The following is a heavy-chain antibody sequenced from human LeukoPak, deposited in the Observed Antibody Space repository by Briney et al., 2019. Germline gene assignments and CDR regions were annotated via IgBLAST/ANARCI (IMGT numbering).Heavy chain of an antibody. CDR1: GGPMSSRSYY. J-gene: IGHJ4*02. V-gene: IGHV4-39*01. D-gene: IGHD2-8*02. CDR2: NYYNEST. Sequence: SKTLSLTCTVSGGPMSSRSYYWGWIRQSPGKGLEWIGSNYYNESTYYNPSFKSRVTIDVDMSENQFSLRLNSVTAADTAVYHCARGYSTGTPFFDYWGQGILVTVSS. CDR3: ARGYSTGTPFFDY.